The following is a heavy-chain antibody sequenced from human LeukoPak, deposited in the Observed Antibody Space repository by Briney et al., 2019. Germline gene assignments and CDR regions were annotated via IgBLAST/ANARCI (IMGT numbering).Heavy chain of an antibody. CDR3: ARGEGGYNYAF. D-gene: IGHD5-24*01. J-gene: IGHJ4*02. CDR1: GSTFDDYG. CDR2: INWNGGST. Sequence: GGSLRLSCAASGSTFDDYGMSWVRQAPGKGLEWVSGINWNGGSTGYADSVKGRFTISRDNAKNSLYLQMNSLRAEDTAIYYCARGEGGYNYAFWGQGTLVSVSS. V-gene: IGHV3-20*04.